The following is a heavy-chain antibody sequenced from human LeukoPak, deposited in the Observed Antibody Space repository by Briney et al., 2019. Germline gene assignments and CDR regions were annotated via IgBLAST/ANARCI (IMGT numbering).Heavy chain of an antibody. CDR2: ISSSSSTI. CDR3: ARVGSSSYNWFDP. V-gene: IGHV3-48*01. CDR1: GFTFSSYS. J-gene: IGHJ5*02. Sequence: GGSLRLSCAASGFTFSSYSMNWVRQAPGKGLEWVSYISSSSSTIYYADSVKGRFTISRDNAKNSLYLQMNSLRAEDTAVYYCARVGSSSYNWFDPWGQGTLVTVSS. D-gene: IGHD6-6*01.